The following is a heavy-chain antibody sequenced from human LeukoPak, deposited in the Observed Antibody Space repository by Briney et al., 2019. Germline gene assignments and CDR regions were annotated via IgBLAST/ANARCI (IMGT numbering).Heavy chain of an antibody. CDR3: ARVRDGSGTDAMAFDI. J-gene: IGHJ3*02. Sequence: SETLSLTCAVSGGSISSSNWWSWVRQPPGKGLEWIGEIYHSGSTNYNPSLKSRVTISVDKSKNQFSLKLSSVTAADTAVYYCARVRDGSGTDAMAFDIWGQGTMVTVSS. D-gene: IGHD3-10*01. V-gene: IGHV4-4*02. CDR2: IYHSGST. CDR1: GGSISSSNW.